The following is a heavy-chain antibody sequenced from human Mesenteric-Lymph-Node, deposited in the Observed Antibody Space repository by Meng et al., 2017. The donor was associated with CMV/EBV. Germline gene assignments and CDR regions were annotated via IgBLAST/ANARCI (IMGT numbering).Heavy chain of an antibody. CDR2: IWYDGSEE. J-gene: IGHJ3*02. Sequence: GESLKISCAASGFTLRSHVMHWVRQAPGKGLEWVALIWYDGSEEYYAESVKGRVTISRDNSKNTLSLQMNSLRVEDTAVYYCLREVGDAFDIWGQGTMVTVSS. CDR3: LREVGDAFDI. V-gene: IGHV3-30*02. CDR1: GFTLRSHV. D-gene: IGHD1-26*01.